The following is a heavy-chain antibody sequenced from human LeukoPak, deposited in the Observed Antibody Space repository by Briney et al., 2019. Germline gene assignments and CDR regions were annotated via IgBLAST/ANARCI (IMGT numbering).Heavy chain of an antibody. CDR3: ARVRYSNSSVLTRNRSYYFDY. J-gene: IGHJ4*01. D-gene: IGHD3-22*01. V-gene: IGHV4-4*07. CDR1: GGTISSYY. Sequence: SETLSLTCSASGGTISSYYWSWISQAAGKGLESIGHISTSGSTNYNPSLKSRVTMSVDTSKNQFSLKLSSVTAADTAVYYCARVRYSNSSVLTRNRSYYFDYWGQEALVTDSS. CDR2: ISTSGST.